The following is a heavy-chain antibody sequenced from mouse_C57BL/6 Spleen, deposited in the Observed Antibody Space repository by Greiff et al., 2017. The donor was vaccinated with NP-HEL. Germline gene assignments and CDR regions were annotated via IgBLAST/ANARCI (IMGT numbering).Heavy chain of an antibody. J-gene: IGHJ4*01. CDR3: TRGDSSGYVTSYAMDY. D-gene: IGHD3-2*02. CDR2: ISSGGDYI. CDR1: GFTFSSYA. Sequence: EVKLEESGEGLVKPGGSLKLSCAASGFTFSSYAMSWVRQTPEKRLEWVAYISSGGDYIYYADTVKGRFTISRDNARNTLYLQMSSLKSEDTAMYYCTRGDSSGYVTSYAMDYWGQGTSVTVSS. V-gene: IGHV5-9-1*02.